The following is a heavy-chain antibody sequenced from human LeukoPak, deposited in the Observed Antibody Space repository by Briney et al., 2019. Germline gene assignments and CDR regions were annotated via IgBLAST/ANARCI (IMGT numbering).Heavy chain of an antibody. D-gene: IGHD3-10*01. CDR2: IYPDDSDI. Sequence: GESLKISCKGSGYRFINYWIGWVRQMPGKGLEWMGNIYPDDSDIRYSPSFQGQVTISADRSRSIAYVQWNSLKASDTAMYYCARQTLGVRGGEWDYWGQGTLVTVSS. V-gene: IGHV5-51*01. J-gene: IGHJ4*02. CDR1: GYRFINYW. CDR3: ARQTLGVRGGEWDY.